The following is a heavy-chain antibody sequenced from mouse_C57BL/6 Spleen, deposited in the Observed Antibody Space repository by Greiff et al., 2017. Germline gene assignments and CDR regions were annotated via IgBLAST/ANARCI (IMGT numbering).Heavy chain of an antibody. CDR1: GFTFSSYA. Sequence: EVQLVESGGGLVKPGGSLKLSCAASGFTFSSYAMSWVRQTPEKRLEWVATISDGGSYTYYPDNVKGRFTISRDNAKNNLYLQMSHLKSEDTAMYYCARGGGNHYFDYWGQGTTLTVSS. J-gene: IGHJ2*01. D-gene: IGHD2-1*01. CDR2: ISDGGSYT. V-gene: IGHV5-4*01. CDR3: ARGGGNHYFDY.